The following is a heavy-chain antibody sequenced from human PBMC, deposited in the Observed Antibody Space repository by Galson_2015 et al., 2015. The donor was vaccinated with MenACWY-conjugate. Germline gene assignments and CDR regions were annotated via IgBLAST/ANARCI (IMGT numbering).Heavy chain of an antibody. CDR1: GLTVSSNY. D-gene: IGHD3-10*01. Sequence: SLRLSCAASGLTVSSNYMSWVRQAPGKGLEWVSIIYSGGNTYYADSVKGRFTISRDNSKNTLYLQMNSLRAENTAVYYCARDRRFSSRGVVTSSRMDVWSQGTTVTVSS. CDR3: ARDRRFSSRGVVTSSRMDV. V-gene: IGHV3-53*01. CDR2: IYSGGNT. J-gene: IGHJ6*02.